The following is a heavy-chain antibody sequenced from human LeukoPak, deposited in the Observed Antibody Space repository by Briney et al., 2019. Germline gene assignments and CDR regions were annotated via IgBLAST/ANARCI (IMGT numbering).Heavy chain of an antibody. J-gene: IGHJ4*02. V-gene: IGHV3-43*01. CDR3: VKDLSYESSGSVLEY. Sequence: PGGSLRLSCVASGFTFEDYTMHWVRQAPGRTLEWVSLVNWHGTAYYTDSVKGRFTISRDNSKNSLFLQMGNLRSEDTAFYYCVKDLSYESSGSVLEYWGQGTLVTVSS. CDR2: VNWHGTA. D-gene: IGHD3-22*01. CDR1: GFTFEDYT.